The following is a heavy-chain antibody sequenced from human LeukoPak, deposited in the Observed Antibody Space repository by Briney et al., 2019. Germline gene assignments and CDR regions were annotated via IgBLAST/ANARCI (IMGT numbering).Heavy chain of an antibody. CDR3: AKVLAYYFDY. CDR2: SRNKANSYTT. V-gene: IGHV3-72*01. J-gene: IGHJ4*02. Sequence: TGGSLRLSCAASGFTFSDHYIDWVRQAPGKGLQWVGRSRNKANSYTTEYAASVKGRFIISRDDSESSLYLQMNSLRAEDTAVYYCAKVLAYYFDYWGQGTLVTVSS. CDR1: GFTFSDHY.